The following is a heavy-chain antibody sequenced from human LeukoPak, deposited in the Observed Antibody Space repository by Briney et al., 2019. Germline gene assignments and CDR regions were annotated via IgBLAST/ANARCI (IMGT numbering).Heavy chain of an antibody. CDR3: ARRPLRVRGVCMDV. D-gene: IGHD3-10*01. J-gene: IGHJ6*02. CDR2: ISYDGSNK. CDR1: GFTFSDYY. V-gene: IGHV3-30*03. Sequence: PGGSLRLSCAASGFTFSDYYMNWVRQAPGKGLEWVAVISYDGSNKYYADSVKGRFSISRDNSKNTLYLQMNSLRAEDTAVYYCARRPLRVRGVCMDVWGQGTTVTVSS.